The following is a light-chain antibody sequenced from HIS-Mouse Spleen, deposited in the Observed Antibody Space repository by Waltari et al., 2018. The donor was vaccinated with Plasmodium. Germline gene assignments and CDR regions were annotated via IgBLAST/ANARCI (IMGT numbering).Light chain of an antibody. J-gene: IGKJ3*01. CDR3: QQYNNWSFT. Sequence: EIVMTQSPATLSVSPGERATLTCRASQSVSSNLAWYQQKPGQAPRLLTYGASTRATGIPGRCSGSGSGTEFTLTISSLQSEDFAVYYCQQYNNWSFTFGPGTKVDIK. CDR1: QSVSSN. V-gene: IGKV3-15*01. CDR2: GAS.